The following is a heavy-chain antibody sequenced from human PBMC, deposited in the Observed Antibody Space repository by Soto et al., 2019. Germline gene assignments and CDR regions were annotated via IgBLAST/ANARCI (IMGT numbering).Heavy chain of an antibody. CDR1: GFTFSSYG. D-gene: IGHD6-13*01. V-gene: IGHV3-30*18. CDR3: AKEPLNIAAAYY. J-gene: IGHJ4*02. CDR2: ISYDENNK. Sequence: GSLRLSCAASGFTFSSYGIHWVRQAPGKGLEWVAFISYDENNKYYADSVKGRFTISRDNSKTTLHLQMNSLRAEDTAVYYCAKEPLNIAAAYYWGQGTLVTVSS.